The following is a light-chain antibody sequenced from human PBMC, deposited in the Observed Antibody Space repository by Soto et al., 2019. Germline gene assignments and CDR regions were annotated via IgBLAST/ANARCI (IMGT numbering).Light chain of an antibody. CDR2: AAS. J-gene: IGKJ1*01. CDR1: QSVGNF. Sequence: DIQMTQSPSSLSASVGDRVTITCRASQSVGNFLNWYQQKPGLPPKYLIYAASNLQSGVPSRFSGSGSGTYFTLTISNLQPEYFATYYCQQSFTTWTFGQGTKVEVK. CDR3: QQSFTTWT. V-gene: IGKV1-39*01.